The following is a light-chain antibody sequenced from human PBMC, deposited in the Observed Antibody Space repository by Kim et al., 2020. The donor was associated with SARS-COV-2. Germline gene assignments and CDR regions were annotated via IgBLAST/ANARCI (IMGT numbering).Light chain of an antibody. CDR1: SSDVGGYNY. J-gene: IGLJ2*01. Sequence: QSITISCTGTSSDVGGYNYVSWYQQHPGKAPKLTIYDVSNRPSGVSNRFSGSKSGNTASLTISGLQAEDEADYYCSSYTSSSTLVVFGGGTQLTVL. V-gene: IGLV2-14*03. CDR2: DVS. CDR3: SSYTSSSTLVV.